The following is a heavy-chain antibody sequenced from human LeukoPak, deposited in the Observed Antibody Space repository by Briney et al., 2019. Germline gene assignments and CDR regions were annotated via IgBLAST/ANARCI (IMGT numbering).Heavy chain of an antibody. J-gene: IGHJ4*02. CDR1: GGSISSYY. CDR3: ARARELYYFDY. D-gene: IGHD3-10*01. Sequence: SETLSLTCTVSGGSISSYYWSWIRQPPGKGLEWMGNIYYSGSTNYNSSLKSRVTISVDTSKNQISLKLRSVTAADTAVYYCARARELYYFDYWGQGTLVTVSS. CDR2: IYYSGST. V-gene: IGHV4-59*08.